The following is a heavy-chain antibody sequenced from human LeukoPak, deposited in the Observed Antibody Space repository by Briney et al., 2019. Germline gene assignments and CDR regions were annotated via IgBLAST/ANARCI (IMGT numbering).Heavy chain of an antibody. D-gene: IGHD3/OR15-3a*01. V-gene: IGHV3-66*01. CDR2: IYSGGST. J-gene: IGHJ4*02. CDR1: GFTVSSNY. CDR3: ARSWTWYFDY. Sequence: GGSLRLSYAASGFTVSSNYMSWVRQAPGKGLEWVSVIYSGGSTYYADSVKGRFTISRDNSKNTLYLQMNSLRAEDTAVYYCARSWTWYFDYWGQGTLVTVSS.